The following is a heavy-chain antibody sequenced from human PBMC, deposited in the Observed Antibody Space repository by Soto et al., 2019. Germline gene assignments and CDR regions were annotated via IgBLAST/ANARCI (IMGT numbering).Heavy chain of an antibody. CDR3: ATQTISYTWGV. CDR2: LSRGDER. V-gene: IGHV4-4*02. D-gene: IGHD1-26*01. CDR1: GAPITTTKW. J-gene: IGHJ6*02. Sequence: QVQLQESGPGLVKPSETLSLTCTVSGAPITTTKWWAWVRLPPGKGLEWIGELSRGDERSSNPSLEGRFTMSLDKSNNHFSLKLSSVTAADTAIYYCATQTISYTWGVWGRGTSVTVCS.